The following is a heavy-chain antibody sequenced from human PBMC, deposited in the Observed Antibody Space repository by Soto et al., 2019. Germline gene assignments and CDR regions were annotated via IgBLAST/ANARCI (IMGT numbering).Heavy chain of an antibody. CDR1: GLTFSNYW. J-gene: IGHJ1*01. V-gene: IGHV3-7*01. CDR2: INQDGSVR. D-gene: IGHD6-13*01. Sequence: QLVESGGGLVQPGGSLRLSCAASGLTFSNYWMSWVRQAPGKGLEWVANINQDGSVRYYADSVKGRFTISRDNAENSLFLQMNRLRAEDTAVYYCVRAIAAADSAWGQGTLVTVSS. CDR3: VRAIAAADSA.